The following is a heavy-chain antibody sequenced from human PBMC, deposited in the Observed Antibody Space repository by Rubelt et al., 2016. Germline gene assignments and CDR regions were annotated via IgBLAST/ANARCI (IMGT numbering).Heavy chain of an antibody. CDR1: GGSISSGGYY. D-gene: IGHD3-22*01. CDR2: IYYSGST. V-gene: IGHV4-31*01. CDR3: ARDRMVGSSGYAFDI. Sequence: QVQLQESGPGLVKPSQTLSLTCTVSGGSISSGGYYWSWIRQHPGKGLEWIGYIYYSGSTYYNPSLKVLVTRSVAPSKNQFSLKLSSVTAADTAVYYCARDRMVGSSGYAFDIWGQGTMVTVSS. J-gene: IGHJ3*02.